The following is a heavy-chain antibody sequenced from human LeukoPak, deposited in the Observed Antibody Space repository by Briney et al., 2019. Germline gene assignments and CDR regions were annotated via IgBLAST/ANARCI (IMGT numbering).Heavy chain of an antibody. Sequence: PGGSLRLSCAASGLNFNDNDMDWVRQAPGKGLEWVAVIWDDGSNKYYAETVKGRFTISRDISKNILYLQMNSLRVEDTAVYYCAKGRGGQDWDFDLWGRGTLVTVSS. V-gene: IGHV3-33*06. J-gene: IGHJ2*01. D-gene: IGHD3-10*01. CDR2: IWDDGSNK. CDR3: AKGRGGQDWDFDL. CDR1: GLNFNDND.